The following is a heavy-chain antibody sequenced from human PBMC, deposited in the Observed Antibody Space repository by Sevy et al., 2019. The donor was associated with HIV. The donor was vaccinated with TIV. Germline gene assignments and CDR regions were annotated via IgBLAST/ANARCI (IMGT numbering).Heavy chain of an antibody. Sequence: GGSLRLSCAASGFTFSSAWMSWVRQAPGKGLEWVGRIKSNIDGGAIDYAAPVKGRFSISREDSKNTVYLQMNILKTADTAVYYCITDPGYRGYDEQVINYYYYGMDVWGQGTTVTVSS. CDR2: IKSNIDGGAI. V-gene: IGHV3-15*01. D-gene: IGHD5-12*01. CDR1: GFTFSSAW. CDR3: ITDPGYRGYDEQVINYYYYGMDV. J-gene: IGHJ6*02.